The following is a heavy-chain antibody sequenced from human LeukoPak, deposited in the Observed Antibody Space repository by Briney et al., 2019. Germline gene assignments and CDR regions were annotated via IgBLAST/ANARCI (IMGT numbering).Heavy chain of an antibody. D-gene: IGHD2-15*01. CDR1: GFNFSDYF. J-gene: IGHJ6*03. CDR3: ARKVVAATNYMDV. V-gene: IGHV3-11*01. CDR2: ISSSGSTI. Sequence: GGSLRLSCAASGFNFSDYFMSWIRQAPGKGLEWVSYISSSGSTIYYADSVKGRFTISRDNAKNSLYLQMNSLRAEDTAVYYCARKVVAATNYMDVWGKGTTVTISS.